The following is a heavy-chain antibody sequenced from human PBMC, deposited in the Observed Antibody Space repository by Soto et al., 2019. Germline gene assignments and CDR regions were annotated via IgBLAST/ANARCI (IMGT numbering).Heavy chain of an antibody. CDR3: ARGRTPGRQQQLVYYYYYGMDV. CDR1: GGSISSYY. J-gene: IGHJ6*02. V-gene: IGHV4-59*12. D-gene: IGHD6-13*01. Sequence: SETLSLTCNVYGGSISSYYWSWIRQSPGKGLEWIGYIYYGGSTNYNPSLNSRVTISVDTSKNQFSLKLSSVTAADTAVYYCARGRTPGRQQQLVYYYYYGMDVWGQGTTVTVSS. CDR2: IYYGGST.